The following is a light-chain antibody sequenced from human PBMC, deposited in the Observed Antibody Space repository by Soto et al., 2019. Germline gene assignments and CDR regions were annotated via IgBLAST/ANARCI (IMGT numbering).Light chain of an antibody. J-gene: IGLJ1*01. CDR3: CSSAPESTYV. CDR2: RGT. Sequence: QSVLTQPASVSGSPGQSISISCTGTSSDVGAYYAVSWYQQHPGKAPQVIIYRGTKRPSGVSTRFSGSVSGKTASLTVSGLQAEDEAEYFCCSSAPESTYVFGTGTKV. V-gene: IGLV2-23*01. CDR1: SSDVGAYYA.